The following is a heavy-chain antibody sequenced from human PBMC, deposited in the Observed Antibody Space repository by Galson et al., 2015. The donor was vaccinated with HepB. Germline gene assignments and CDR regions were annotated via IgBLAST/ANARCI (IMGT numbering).Heavy chain of an antibody. D-gene: IGHD3-22*01. J-gene: IGHJ4*02. Sequence: CAISGDSVSSNSAAWNWIRQSPSRGLEWLGRTYYRSKWYNDYAVSVKSRITINPDTSKNQFSLQLNSVTPEDTAVYYCARAAVPYTYYYDSSGYYVFIHWGQGTLVTVSS. V-gene: IGHV6-1*01. CDR3: ARAAVPYTYYYDSSGYYVFIH. CDR2: TYYRSKWYN. CDR1: GDSVSSNSAA.